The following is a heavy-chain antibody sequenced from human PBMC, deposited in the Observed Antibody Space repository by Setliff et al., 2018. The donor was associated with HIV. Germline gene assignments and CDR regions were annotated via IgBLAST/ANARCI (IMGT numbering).Heavy chain of an antibody. CDR3: AREAPRYASGAFDF. J-gene: IGHJ3*01. Sequence: GASVKVSCKASGYIFTTFGITWVRQAPGQGLEWMGWISGSNGNTNYAQELQGRVTVTTDTSTNTAYMELRTLRSDDTAIYYCAREAPRYASGAFDFWGQGTMVTVSS. CDR1: GYIFTTFG. D-gene: IGHD3-9*01. CDR2: ISGSNGNT. V-gene: IGHV1-18*01.